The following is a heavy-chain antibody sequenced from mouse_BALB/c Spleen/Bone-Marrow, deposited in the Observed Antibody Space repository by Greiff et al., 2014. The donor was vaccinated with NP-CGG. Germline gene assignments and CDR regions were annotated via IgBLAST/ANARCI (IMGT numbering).Heavy chain of an antibody. D-gene: IGHD1-1*01. CDR1: GYTFTDYA. V-gene: IGHV1-67*01. CDR2: ISTYSGNT. J-gene: IGHJ2*01. CDR3: ASYNGSSYFDY. Sequence: VQLQQSGPELVRPGVSVKISCKGSGYTFTDYAMHWVKQSRAKSLEWIGVISTYSGNTNYNQKFKGKATMTVDKSSSTAYMELARWTSEDSDIDYYASYNGSSYFDYWGQGTTLTVSS.